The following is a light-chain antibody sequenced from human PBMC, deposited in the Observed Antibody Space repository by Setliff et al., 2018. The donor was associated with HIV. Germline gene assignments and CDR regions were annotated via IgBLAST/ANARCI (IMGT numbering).Light chain of an antibody. CDR3: QSADSIGILYV. V-gene: IGLV3-25*03. CDR1: ALPKQY. Sequence: ELTQPPSVSVPPGQTARITCSGDALPKQYAYWYQQKPGQAPVLVIYKDSERPSGIPERFSGSSSGTTVTLTISGVQAEDEADYYCQSADSIGILYVFGTGTKVTVL. CDR2: KDS. J-gene: IGLJ1*01.